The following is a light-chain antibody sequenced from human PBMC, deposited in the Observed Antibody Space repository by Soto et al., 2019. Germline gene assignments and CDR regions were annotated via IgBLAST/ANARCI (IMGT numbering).Light chain of an antibody. CDR1: QAIRTS. J-gene: IGKJ1*01. V-gene: IGKV1-6*01. CDR2: DAS. Sequence: ANQMTQSPSSLSASVGDKVTITCRASQAIRTSLVWYQQKSGKAPSLLIADASSRPSGVPSRFSGSGFGTDFNLTINGLQPEDFATYYCLQDATYPWTFGQGTRVDIK. CDR3: LQDATYPWT.